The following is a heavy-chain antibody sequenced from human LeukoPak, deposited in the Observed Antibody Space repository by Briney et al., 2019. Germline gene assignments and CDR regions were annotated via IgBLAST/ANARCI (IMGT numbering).Heavy chain of an antibody. Sequence: TGGSLRLSCIASGFTLSSYWMSWVRQAPGKGLEGVANIKQDGSEKYYVGSVKGRFTISRDNAKNSLSLQMNMLRDENTALYYCARDRNYDSSGYYYPYFDYWGQGTLVTVSS. CDR1: GFTLSSYW. CDR2: IKQDGSEK. CDR3: ARDRNYDSSGYYYPYFDY. J-gene: IGHJ4*02. V-gene: IGHV3-7*05. D-gene: IGHD3-22*01.